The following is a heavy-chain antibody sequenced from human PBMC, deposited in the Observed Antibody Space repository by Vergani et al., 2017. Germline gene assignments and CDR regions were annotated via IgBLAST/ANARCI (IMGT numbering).Heavy chain of an antibody. J-gene: IGHJ4*02. V-gene: IGHV4-59*01. CDR2: IYYSGST. CDR1: GGSISSYY. D-gene: IGHD3-22*01. Sequence: QVQLQESGPGLVKPSETLSLTCTVPGGSISSYYWSWIRQPPGKGLEWIGYIYYSGSTNYNPSLKSRVTISVDTSRNQFSLKLSSVTAADTAVYYCATYDSSGYYGTFDYWGQGTLVTVSS. CDR3: ATYDSSGYYGTFDY.